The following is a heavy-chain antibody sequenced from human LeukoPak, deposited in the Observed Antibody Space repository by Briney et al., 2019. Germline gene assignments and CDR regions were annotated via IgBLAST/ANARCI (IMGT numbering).Heavy chain of an antibody. CDR1: GFTFSSYG. CDR3: ARDRWELLRSVDY. Sequence: SGGSLRLSCAASGFTFSSYGMHWVRQAPGKGLEWVAVISYDGSNKYYADSVKGRFTISRDNSKNTLYLQMNSLRAEDTAVYYCARDRWELLRSVDYWGQGTLVTVSS. D-gene: IGHD2-15*01. V-gene: IGHV3-30*03. J-gene: IGHJ4*02. CDR2: ISYDGSNK.